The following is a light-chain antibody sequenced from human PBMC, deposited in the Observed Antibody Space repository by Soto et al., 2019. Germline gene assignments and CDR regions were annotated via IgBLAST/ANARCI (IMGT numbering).Light chain of an antibody. V-gene: IGLV1-47*02. CDR3: AAWDDSLIGYV. CDR1: SSNIGSNY. J-gene: IGLJ1*01. Sequence: QAILTQPPSASGTPGERVTISSSGSSSNIGSNYVYWYQQLPGTAPKLLIYSNNQRPSGVPDRFSGSKSGTSASLAISGLRSEDEADYYCAAWDDSLIGYVFGTGTKVTV. CDR2: SNN.